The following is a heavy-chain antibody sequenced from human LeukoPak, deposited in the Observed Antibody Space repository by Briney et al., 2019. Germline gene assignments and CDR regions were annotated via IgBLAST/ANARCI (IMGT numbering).Heavy chain of an antibody. CDR3: VRGAYSSSWLNFDY. CDR1: GFTFRNYA. D-gene: IGHD6-13*01. Sequence: GGSLRLSCAASGFTFRNYAMHWVRQAPGKGLEYVSAISATGPPIRNPGPTTFYADSVKGRFTISRDDSKNTLYLQMGSLRTEDMAVYYCVRGAYSSSWLNFDYWGQGTLVTVSS. V-gene: IGHV3-64*02. CDR2: ISATGPPIRNPGPTT. J-gene: IGHJ4*02.